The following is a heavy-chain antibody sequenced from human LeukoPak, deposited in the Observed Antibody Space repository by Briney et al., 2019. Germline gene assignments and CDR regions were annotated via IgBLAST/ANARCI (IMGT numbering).Heavy chain of an antibody. CDR3: ARDGDHDYVWGSYRYHY. V-gene: IGHV4-59*01. CDR1: GGSISRYY. D-gene: IGHD3-16*02. J-gene: IGHJ4*02. Sequence: SETLSLTCTVSGGSISRYYWSWIRQPPGKGLEWIGNIYYSGSTNYNPSLKSRVTISVDTSKNQFSLKLSSVTAADTAVYYCARDGDHDYVWGSYRYHYWGQGTLVTVSS. CDR2: IYYSGST.